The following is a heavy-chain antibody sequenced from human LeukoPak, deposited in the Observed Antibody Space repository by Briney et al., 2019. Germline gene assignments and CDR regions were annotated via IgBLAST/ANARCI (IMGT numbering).Heavy chain of an antibody. Sequence: PGGSLRLSCAASGFTFNSYGMHWVRQAPGKGLEWVAFIRYDGSNKYYADSVKGRFTISRDNSKNTLYLQMNSLRAEDTAVYYCAKASSSGWLNYYYMDVWGKGTTVTVSS. CDR2: IRYDGSNK. CDR1: GFTFNSYG. CDR3: AKASSSGWLNYYYMDV. V-gene: IGHV3-30*02. J-gene: IGHJ6*03. D-gene: IGHD6-19*01.